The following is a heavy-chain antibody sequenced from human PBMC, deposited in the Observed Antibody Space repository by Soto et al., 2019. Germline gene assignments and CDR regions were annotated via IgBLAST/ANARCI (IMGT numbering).Heavy chain of an antibody. J-gene: IGHJ4*02. CDR3: ARDYCSGGSCYDHGFNY. Sequence: GGSLRLSCAASGFTFSSHGMHWVRQAPGKGLEWVAVISYDGTDKYYRDSVKGRFTISRDISKNTLYLQMNSLRAEDTAVYYCARDYCSGGSCYDHGFNYWGQGTLVTVS. CDR2: ISYDGTDK. CDR1: GFTFSSHG. V-gene: IGHV3-30*03. D-gene: IGHD2-15*01.